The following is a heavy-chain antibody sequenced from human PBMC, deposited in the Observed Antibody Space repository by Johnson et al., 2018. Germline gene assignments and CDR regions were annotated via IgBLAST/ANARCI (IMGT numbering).Heavy chain of an antibody. CDR2: LYSCGGT. V-gene: IGHV3-23*03. CDR1: GFTFSSYA. Sequence: VQLVQSGGGLVQPGGSLRLSCAASGFTFSSYAMSWVRQAPGKGLEWVSVLYSCGGTYYADSVKGRFTIPRDNSKNSLYLQMNSLRAEDTAVYYCAKEYDFWSGYYRDYYYYGMDVWGQGTTVTVSS. CDR3: AKEYDFWSGYYRDYYYYGMDV. J-gene: IGHJ6*02. D-gene: IGHD3-3*01.